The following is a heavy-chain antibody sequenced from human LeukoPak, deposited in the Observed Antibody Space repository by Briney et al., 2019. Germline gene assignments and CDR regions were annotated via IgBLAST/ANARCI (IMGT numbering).Heavy chain of an antibody. Sequence: ASVQVSCKASGYTFTAHYIHWVRQAPGQGLEWMGQIHSNSGGEKYAQKFQGRVTVLRDTSINTIYMELTSLTSDDMAVYYCAREPYSSSSDRHGRTFDYWGQGTLVTVSS. D-gene: IGHD6-6*01. CDR1: GYTFTAHY. V-gene: IGHV1-2*06. J-gene: IGHJ4*02. CDR2: IHSNSGGE. CDR3: AREPYSSSSDRHGRTFDY.